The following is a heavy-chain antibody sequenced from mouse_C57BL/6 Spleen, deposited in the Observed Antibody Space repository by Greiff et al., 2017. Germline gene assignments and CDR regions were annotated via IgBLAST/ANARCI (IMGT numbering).Heavy chain of an antibody. CDR3: TRRGGGTYWYFDV. CDR2: IDPETGGT. D-gene: IGHD3-3*01. Sequence: VQLQQSGAELVRPGASVTLSCKASGYTFTDYEMHWVKQTPVHGLEWIGAIDPETGGTAYNQKFKGKAILTADKSSSTAYMELRSMTSEDSAVXYCTRRGGGTYWYFDVWGTGTTVTVSS. CDR1: GYTFTDYE. J-gene: IGHJ1*03. V-gene: IGHV1-15*01.